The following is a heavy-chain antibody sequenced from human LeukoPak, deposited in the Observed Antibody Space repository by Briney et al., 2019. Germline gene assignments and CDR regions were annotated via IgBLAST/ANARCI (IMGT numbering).Heavy chain of an antibody. CDR1: GDSIRSYY. J-gene: IGHJ5*02. CDR3: VRDANVIWPVDP. CDR2: IYATGSP. D-gene: IGHD3-16*02. Sequence: SETLSLTCTVSGDSIRSYYWGWIRQPAGKGLEWIGRIYATGSPNYNPSLKSRVTMSIDTSKNQFSLKMTSVTAADTAVYYCVRDANVIWPVDPWGQGTLVTVSS. V-gene: IGHV4-4*07.